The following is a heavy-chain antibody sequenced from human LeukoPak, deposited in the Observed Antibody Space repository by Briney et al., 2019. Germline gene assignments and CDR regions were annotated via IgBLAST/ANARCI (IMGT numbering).Heavy chain of an antibody. CDR2: IKQDGSEE. CDR3: ARRYFDY. CDR1: VFTISSYW. J-gene: IGHJ4*02. V-gene: IGHV3-7*03. Sequence: GGSLRLSCVASVFTISSYWMHWVRQAPWKGREWVDNIKQDGSEEYYVDSVKGRFTISRDNAKNSLYLQMNSLRAEDTAVYYCARRYFDYWGQGILVTVSS.